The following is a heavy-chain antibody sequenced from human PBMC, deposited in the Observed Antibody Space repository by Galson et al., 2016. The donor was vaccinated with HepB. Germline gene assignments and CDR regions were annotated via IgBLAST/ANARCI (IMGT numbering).Heavy chain of an antibody. CDR3: ARERFCTSAACYVGTAFHI. V-gene: IGHV3-53*01. J-gene: IGHJ3*02. CDR1: GFTVSTNY. CDR2: IYSSGST. Sequence: SLRLSCAASGFTVSTNYMSWVRQAPGKGLEWVSVIYSSGSTYYADSVKGRFTFSRDNSKNTLYLQMNSLRAEDTAVYYCARERFCTSAACYVGTAFHIAGQGTMVTVSS. D-gene: IGHD2-2*01.